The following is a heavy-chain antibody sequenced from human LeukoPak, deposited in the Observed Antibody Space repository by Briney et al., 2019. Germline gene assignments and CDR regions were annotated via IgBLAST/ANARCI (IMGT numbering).Heavy chain of an antibody. D-gene: IGHD2-15*01. CDR1: GYTFTGYY. J-gene: IGHJ5*02. CDR3: ARGRYCSDGNCYHNWFDP. CDR2: INPNSGGT. V-gene: IGHV1-2*02. Sequence: ASVTVSFKASGYTFTGYYMHWVRQAPGQGPEWMGWINPNSGGTDYAQKFQGRVTMTRDTSINTAYMELSSLRSDDTAVYYCARGRYCSDGNCYHNWFDPWGQGTLVTVSS.